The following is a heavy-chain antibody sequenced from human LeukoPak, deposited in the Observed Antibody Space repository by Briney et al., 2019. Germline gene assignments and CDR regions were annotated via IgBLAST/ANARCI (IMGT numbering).Heavy chain of an antibody. CDR3: ARLPLCSGGSCYSGGFDY. J-gene: IGHJ4*02. D-gene: IGHD2-15*01. CDR2: IYHSGST. Sequence: SETLSLTCTVSGGSIRRSSYHWGWIRQPPGKGLEWIGSIYHSGSTYYNPSLKSRVTISVDTSNNQFSLKLSSVTAADTAVYYCARLPLCSGGSCYSGGFDYWGQGTLVTVS. V-gene: IGHV4-39*01. CDR1: GGSIRRSSYH.